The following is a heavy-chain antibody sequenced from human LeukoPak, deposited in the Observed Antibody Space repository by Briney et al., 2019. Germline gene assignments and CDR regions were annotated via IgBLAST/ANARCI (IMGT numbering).Heavy chain of an antibody. Sequence: GGSLRLSCAASGFTFSINGMHWVRQAPGKGLEWVGIIWYDGSNKYYADSVKGRFTISRDNSKNTLYLQMNSLRVEDTAVYYCARPYYSNYYYYGMDVWGQGTTVTVSS. CDR1: GFTFSING. J-gene: IGHJ6*02. CDR3: ARPYYSNYYYYGMDV. V-gene: IGHV3-33*01. D-gene: IGHD4-11*01. CDR2: IWYDGSNK.